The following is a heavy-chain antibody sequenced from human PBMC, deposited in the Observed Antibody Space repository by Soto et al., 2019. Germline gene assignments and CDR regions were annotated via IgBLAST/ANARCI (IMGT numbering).Heavy chain of an antibody. J-gene: IGHJ4*02. CDR3: ARRGDDYSGYKFPIVY. CDR2: IYPGDSDT. CDR1: GYKFTSYW. V-gene: IGHV5-51*01. D-gene: IGHD3-22*01. Sequence: GESLKIPCKGSGYKFTSYWIGWVRQMPGKGLEWMGNIYPGDSDTRYSPSFQGQVIISADKSISTAYLQWSSLKASDTAIYYCARRGDDYSGYKFPIVYWGQGTLVNVSS.